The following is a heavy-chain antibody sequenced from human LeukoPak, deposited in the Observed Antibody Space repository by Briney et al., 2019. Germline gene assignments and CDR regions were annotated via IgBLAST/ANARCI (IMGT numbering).Heavy chain of an antibody. CDR2: INPSGGST. D-gene: IGHD2-2*01. J-gene: IGHJ4*02. Sequence: GASVKVSCKASGYTFTSYYMHWVRQAPGQGLEWMGIINPSGGSTSYAQKFQGRVTMTRDTSTSTVYMELSSLRSEDTAVYYCARGHCSSTSCYHDCLDWGQGTLVTVSS. V-gene: IGHV1-46*01. CDR3: ARGHCSSTSCYHDCLD. CDR1: GYTFTSYY.